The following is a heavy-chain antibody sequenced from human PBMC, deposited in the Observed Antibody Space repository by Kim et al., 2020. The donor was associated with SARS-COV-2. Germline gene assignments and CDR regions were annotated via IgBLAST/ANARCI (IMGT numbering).Heavy chain of an antibody. V-gene: IGHV3-30*02. J-gene: IGHJ6*02. Sequence: DSVKGRITITRDNSKNTLYLQVNSLRAEDTAMYYCAKDIVVVPAAIYGMDVWGQGTTVTVSS. D-gene: IGHD2-2*01. CDR3: AKDIVVVPAAIYGMDV.